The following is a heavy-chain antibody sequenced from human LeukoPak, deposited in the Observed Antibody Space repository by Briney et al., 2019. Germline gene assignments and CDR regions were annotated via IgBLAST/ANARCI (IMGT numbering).Heavy chain of an antibody. V-gene: IGHV4-59*01. CDR2: FFLSGSN. J-gene: IGHJ4*02. Sequence: TETLTLTCTVPGGPLSDYFRGLIPQPPAEGHQCIGYFFLSGSNNYNPSLKSRVTISVDTSKNQFSLKLSSVTAADTAVYYCARGYCSGGSCYSDANDYWGQGTLVTVSS. CDR1: GGPLSDYF. CDR3: ARGYCSGGSCYSDANDY. D-gene: IGHD2-15*01.